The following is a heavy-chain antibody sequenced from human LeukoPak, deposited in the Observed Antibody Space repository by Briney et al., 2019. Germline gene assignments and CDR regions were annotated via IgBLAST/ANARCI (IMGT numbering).Heavy chain of an antibody. CDR1: GYSISSGYY. CDR2: IYYSGTT. V-gene: IGHV4-61*01. J-gene: IGHJ4*02. CDR3: AREKSGEFDY. D-gene: IGHD7-27*01. Sequence: SETLSLTCAVSGYSISSGYYWGWIRQPPGKGLEWIGYIYYSGTTNYNPSLKSRATISVDTSKNQFSLKLNSVTAADTAVYYCAREKSGEFDYWGQGTLVTVSS.